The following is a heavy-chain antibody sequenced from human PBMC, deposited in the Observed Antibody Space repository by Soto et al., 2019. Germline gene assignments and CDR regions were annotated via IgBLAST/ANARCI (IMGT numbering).Heavy chain of an antibody. V-gene: IGHV3-30*03. D-gene: IGHD1-26*01. Sequence: QVHLVESGGGVVQPGRSLRLSCAASGFTFSSHGMHWIRQAPGKGLEWVAVIPYDGSHQYYADSVKGRFSISRDNSKNPLYLQMNSLRVEDTAVYYCTTSPLRDSERVFVWGQGTTVTVSS. CDR1: GFTFSSHG. CDR2: IPYDGSHQ. CDR3: TTSPLRDSERVFV. J-gene: IGHJ6*02.